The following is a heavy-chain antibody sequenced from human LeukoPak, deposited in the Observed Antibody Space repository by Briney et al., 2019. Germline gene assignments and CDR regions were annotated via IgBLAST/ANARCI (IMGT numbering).Heavy chain of an antibody. J-gene: IGHJ6*02. Sequence: GSLRLSCAVSGLPFNNYAMSWVRQAQGKGLEWVSAISKSGDHTYYAASAKGRFTIYRDNSKNTQYLQMNSLRAEDTAVYYCATSWGPDTSAFRWGRDGMDVWGQGTTVIVS. CDR2: ISKSGDHT. V-gene: IGHV3-23*01. CDR1: GLPFNNYA. D-gene: IGHD3-16*01. CDR3: ATSWGPDTSAFRWGRDGMDV.